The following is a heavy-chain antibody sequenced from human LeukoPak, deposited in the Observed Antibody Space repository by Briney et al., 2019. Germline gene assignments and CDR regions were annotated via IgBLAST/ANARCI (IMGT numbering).Heavy chain of an antibody. CDR2: IWYDGSNK. CDR3: AKGGGSSVVGTSSMDV. V-gene: IGHV3-30*02. CDR1: GFTFSNYG. Sequence: GGSLRLSCAASGFTFSNYGMHWVRQAPGKGLEWVASIWYDGSNKYNADSVKGRFTISRDNSKNTLYLQMNSLRGDDTAVYYCAKGGGSSVVGTSSMDVWGRGTTVTVSS. D-gene: IGHD2-15*01. J-gene: IGHJ6*03.